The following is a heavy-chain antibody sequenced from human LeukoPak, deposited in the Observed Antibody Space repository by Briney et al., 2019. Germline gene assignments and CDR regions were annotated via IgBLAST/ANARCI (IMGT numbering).Heavy chain of an antibody. J-gene: IGHJ4*02. CDR2: VYYNGRT. Sequence: SETLSLTCTVSGGSISSYSWSWIRQPPGRGLGWGGYVYYNGRTTYNPSLKSRVTISLDTSKNQFSLKLTSVTAADTAVYYCAREGTATSFDYWGQGTLVTVSS. CDR1: GGSISSYS. V-gene: IGHV4-59*08. CDR3: AREGTATSFDY.